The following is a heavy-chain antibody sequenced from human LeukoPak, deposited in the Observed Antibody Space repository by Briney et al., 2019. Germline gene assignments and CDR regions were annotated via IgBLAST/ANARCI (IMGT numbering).Heavy chain of an antibody. Sequence: GGSLRLSCAASGFTFCTYWMNWVRQAPGKGLEWVANIRQDGSEKYYVDSVKGRFVVSRDNAKNSLYLQMNSLGAEDTAVYYCARGIVVPGIDYWGQGTLVTVCS. D-gene: IGHD2-15*01. CDR2: IRQDGSEK. J-gene: IGHJ4*02. V-gene: IGHV3-7*01. CDR3: ARGIVVPGIDY. CDR1: GFTFCTYW.